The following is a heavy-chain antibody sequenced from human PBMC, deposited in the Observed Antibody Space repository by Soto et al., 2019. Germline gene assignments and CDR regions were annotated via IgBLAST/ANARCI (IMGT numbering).Heavy chain of an antibody. Sequence: QVQLVQSGAEVKKAGASVKVSCKASGYTFTVYFIHWLRQAPGQRLEWMGRVNPSSGGTIYARNFQGRVTMTRDTSITTAYMELTGLTFDDTSLYYCARTPSCNGTSCFTEFDSWGQGNLVTVSS. D-gene: IGHD2-15*01. CDR1: GYTFTVYF. CDR3: ARTPSCNGTSCFTEFDS. V-gene: IGHV1-2*02. CDR2: VNPSSGGT. J-gene: IGHJ4*02.